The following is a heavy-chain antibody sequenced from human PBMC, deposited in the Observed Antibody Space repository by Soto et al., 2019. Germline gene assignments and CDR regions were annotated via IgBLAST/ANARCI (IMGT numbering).Heavy chain of an antibody. Sequence: SVKVSWKASGFTFTSSSVQWVRQSRGQGLEWIGLIVVGSGNTNYAQKLQGRVTMTTDTSTSTAYMDLSSLRSEDTAVYYCARSPYSSGYYYAIDYWGKGTQVTVSS. CDR3: ARSPYSSGYYYAIDY. CDR2: IVVGSGNT. V-gene: IGHV1-58*01. D-gene: IGHD3-22*01. CDR1: GFTFTSSS. J-gene: IGHJ4*02.